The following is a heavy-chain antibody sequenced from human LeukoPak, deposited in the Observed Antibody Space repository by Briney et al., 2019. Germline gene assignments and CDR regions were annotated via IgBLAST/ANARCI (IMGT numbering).Heavy chain of an antibody. J-gene: IGHJ4*02. V-gene: IGHV3-23*01. CDR1: GFTFSSYG. D-gene: IGHD3-22*01. Sequence: PGGSLRLSCAASGFTFSSYGMNWVRQAPGKGLEWVSGIGVGGTTYYAGSVKGRFTISRDTSKSTLSLQMNSLRAEDTAVYYCARTQGYYDCWGQGTLVTVSS. CDR2: IGVGGTT. CDR3: ARTQGYYDC.